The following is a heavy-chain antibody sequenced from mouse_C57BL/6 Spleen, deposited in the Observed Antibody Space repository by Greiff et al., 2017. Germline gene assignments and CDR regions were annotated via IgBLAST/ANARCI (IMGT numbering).Heavy chain of an antibody. CDR1: GYAFSSSW. J-gene: IGHJ4*01. V-gene: IGHV1-82*01. D-gene: IGHD1-1*01. Sequence: QVQLKESGPELVKPGDSVKISCKASGYAFSSSWMNWVKQRPGKGLEWIGRLYPGDGDTNYNGTFKGKATLTADKSSSTAYMQLSSLTSEDSAVYFCARGGSSRYYAMDYWGQGTSVTVSS. CDR2: LYPGDGDT. CDR3: ARGGSSRYYAMDY.